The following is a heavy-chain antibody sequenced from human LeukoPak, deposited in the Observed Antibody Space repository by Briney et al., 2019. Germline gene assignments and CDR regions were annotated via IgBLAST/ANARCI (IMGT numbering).Heavy chain of an antibody. V-gene: IGHV3-21*01. J-gene: IGHJ3*02. Sequence: GGSLRLSCAASGFTFSSYSMNWVRQAPGKGLEWVSSISSSSSYIYYADSVKGRFTISRDNAKNMLYLEMNSLRADDTAVFYCARGFHDAFDIWGQGTMVTVSS. CDR1: GFTFSSYS. CDR3: ARGFHDAFDI. CDR2: ISSSSSYI.